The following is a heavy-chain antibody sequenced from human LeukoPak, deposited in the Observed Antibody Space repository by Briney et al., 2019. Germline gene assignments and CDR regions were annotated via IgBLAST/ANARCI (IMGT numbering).Heavy chain of an antibody. Sequence: GGSLRLSCAASGFTVSSNYMSWVRQAPGKGLEWVSVIYSGGSTYYADSVKGRFTISRDNSKNTLYPQMNSLRAEDTAVYYCARGVQGGWLQSYYFDYWGQGTLVTVSS. CDR1: GFTVSSNY. J-gene: IGHJ4*02. CDR2: IYSGGST. V-gene: IGHV3-53*01. CDR3: ARGVQGGWLQSYYFDY. D-gene: IGHD5-24*01.